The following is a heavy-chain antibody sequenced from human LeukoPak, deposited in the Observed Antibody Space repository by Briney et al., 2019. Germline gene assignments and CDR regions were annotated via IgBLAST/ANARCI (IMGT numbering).Heavy chain of an antibody. D-gene: IGHD3-10*01. J-gene: IGHJ5*02. V-gene: IGHV4-38-2*02. CDR2: IYHSGST. Sequence: SETLSLTCTVSGYSISSGYYWGWIRQPPGKGLEWIGSIYHSGSTYYNPSLKSRVTISVDTSKNQFSLKLSSVTAADTAVYYCARDSWFGELYHWGQGTLVTVSS. CDR1: GYSISSGYY. CDR3: ARDSWFGELYH.